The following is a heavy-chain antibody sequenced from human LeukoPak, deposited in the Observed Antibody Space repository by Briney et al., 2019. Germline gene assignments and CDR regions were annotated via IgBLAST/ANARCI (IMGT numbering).Heavy chain of an antibody. D-gene: IGHD3-22*01. V-gene: IGHV1-69*04. CDR1: GGTFSSYA. CDR2: IIPILGIA. CDR3: ARGFYDSSAAPFL. Sequence: SVKVSCKASGGTFSSYAISWVRQAPGQGLEWMGRIIPILGIANYAQKFQDRVTITADKSTSTAYMELSSLRSEDTAVYYCARGFYDSSAAPFLWGQGTLVTVSS. J-gene: IGHJ4*02.